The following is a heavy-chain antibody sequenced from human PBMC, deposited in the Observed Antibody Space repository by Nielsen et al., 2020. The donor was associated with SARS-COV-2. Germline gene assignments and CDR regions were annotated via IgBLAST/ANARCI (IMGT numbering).Heavy chain of an antibody. CDR3: ARAASTTVTTALGYYYYYMDV. J-gene: IGHJ6*03. D-gene: IGHD4-11*01. CDR2: INPNSGGT. Sequence: ASVKVSCKASGYTFTGYYMHWVRQAPGQGLEWMGRINPNSGGTNYAQKFQGRVTMTRDTSISTAYMELSRLRSDDTAVYYCARAASTTVTTALGYYYYYMDVWGKGTTVTVSS. CDR1: GYTFTGYY. V-gene: IGHV1-2*06.